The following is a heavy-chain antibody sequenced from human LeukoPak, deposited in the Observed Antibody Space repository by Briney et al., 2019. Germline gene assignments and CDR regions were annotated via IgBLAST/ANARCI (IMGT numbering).Heavy chain of an antibody. CDR2: IIPILGIA. Sequence: SVKVSCKASGGTFSSYTISWVRQAPGQGLEWMGRIIPILGIANYAQKFQGRVTITADKSTSTAYMELSSLRSEDTAVYYCARGDYSNYVWPFDWYDPWGQGTLVTVSS. J-gene: IGHJ5*02. V-gene: IGHV1-69*02. CDR3: ARGDYSNYVWPFDWYDP. D-gene: IGHD4-11*01. CDR1: GGTFSSYT.